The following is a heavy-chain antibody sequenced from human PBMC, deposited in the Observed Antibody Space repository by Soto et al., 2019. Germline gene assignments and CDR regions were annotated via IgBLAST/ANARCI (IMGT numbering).Heavy chain of an antibody. CDR2: IFPRDFDV. J-gene: IGHJ5*01. CDR1: GYTFTKYW. Sequence: GESLKISCQTSGYTFTKYWIGWVRQMPGEGLEWLGVIFPRDFDVRYSASFEGHVTISADRPTATASLQWRCLEASDSALYFCARLVSRLLAIDSLGQGTPVNGSS. CDR3: ARLVSRLLAIDS. V-gene: IGHV5-51*01. D-gene: IGHD2-8*02.